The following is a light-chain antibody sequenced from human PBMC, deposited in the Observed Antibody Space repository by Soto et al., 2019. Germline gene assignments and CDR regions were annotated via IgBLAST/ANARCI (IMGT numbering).Light chain of an antibody. CDR3: ETWDINSWV. CDR2: LEGSGSY. CDR1: SGHSSYI. Sequence: QLVLTQSSSASASLGSSVKLTCTLSSGHSSYIIAWHQQQPGKAPRYLMKLEGSGSYNKGSGVPDRFSGSSSGADRYLAISNLQSDDEADYYCETWDINSWVFGGGTKLTVL. V-gene: IGLV4-60*03. J-gene: IGLJ3*02.